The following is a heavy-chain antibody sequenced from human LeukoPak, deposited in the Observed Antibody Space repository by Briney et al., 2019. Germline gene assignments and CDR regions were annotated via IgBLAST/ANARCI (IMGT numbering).Heavy chain of an antibody. Sequence: ASVKVSCKASGGTFSSYDINWVRQATGQGLEWMGWMNPNSGNTGYAQKFQGRVTITRNTSISTAYMELSSLRSEDTAVYYCARGPFNIVVVPAAIPGYNWFDPWGQGTLVTVSS. CDR2: MNPNSGNT. CDR3: ARGPFNIVVVPAAIPGYNWFDP. V-gene: IGHV1-8*03. J-gene: IGHJ5*02. CDR1: GGTFSSYD. D-gene: IGHD2-2*02.